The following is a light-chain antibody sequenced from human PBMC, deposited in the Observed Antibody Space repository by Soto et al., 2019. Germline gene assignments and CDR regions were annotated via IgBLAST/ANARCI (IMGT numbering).Light chain of an antibody. V-gene: IGKV1-5*03. J-gene: IGKJ4*01. CDR2: KAS. CDR1: KSIRSW. CDR3: QQYNSYPLT. Sequence: DIQMTQSPSTLSASVGDRVTITCRSSKSIRSWLAGIQQKPGKAPQLLIYKASILESGLPSWFSGSGSGTELTLTITILQPDDFATYCCQQYNSYPLTFGGGTKVEIK.